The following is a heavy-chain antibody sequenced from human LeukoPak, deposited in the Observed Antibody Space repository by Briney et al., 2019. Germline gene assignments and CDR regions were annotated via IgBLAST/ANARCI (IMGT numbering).Heavy chain of an antibody. D-gene: IGHD6-19*01. V-gene: IGHV3-7*01. Sequence: GGSLRLSCAASGFTFSNYWMNWVRQAPGKGLEWVAIIKQDGSEKVYVDSVKGRFTISRDNAKNSVLLHMSSLSADDTAVYYCTRSRGWLAEYWGQGTLVTVSS. CDR3: TRSRGWLAEY. CDR1: GFTFSNYW. J-gene: IGHJ4*02. CDR2: IKQDGSEK.